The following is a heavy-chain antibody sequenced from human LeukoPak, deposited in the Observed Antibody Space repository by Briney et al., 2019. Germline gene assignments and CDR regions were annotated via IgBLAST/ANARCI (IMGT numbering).Heavy chain of an antibody. Sequence: GGSLRLSCAASGFSFSAYWMSWVRQAPGKGLEWVAVISYDGSNKYYADSVKGRFTISRDNSKNTLYLRMNSLRAEDTAVYYCARDPWGSGYDPFDYWGQGTLVTVSS. CDR1: GFSFSAYW. CDR2: ISYDGSNK. J-gene: IGHJ4*02. V-gene: IGHV3-30-3*01. D-gene: IGHD5-12*01. CDR3: ARDPWGSGYDPFDY.